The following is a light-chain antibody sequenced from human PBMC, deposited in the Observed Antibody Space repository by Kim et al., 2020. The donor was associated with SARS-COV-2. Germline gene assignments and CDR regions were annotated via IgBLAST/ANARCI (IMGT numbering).Light chain of an antibody. V-gene: IGKV3-20*01. CDR2: GAS. Sequence: SPGQRATLPCTASQSVSFSYLACYRHRPGHAPRLLIYGASSRATGIPHRFCGGGALGDCSLTISRVGPEDFAVYYCQKYGRAPRTFGQESKGDIK. CDR3: QKYGRAPRT. CDR1: QSVSFSY. J-gene: IGKJ1*01.